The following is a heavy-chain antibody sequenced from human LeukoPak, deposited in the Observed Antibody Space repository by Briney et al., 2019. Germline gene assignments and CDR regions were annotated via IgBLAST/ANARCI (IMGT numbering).Heavy chain of an antibody. Sequence: SQTLSLTCAIFGDSFSSNIVAWNWIRQSPSRGLEWLGRTYYRSKWYNEYALSVKSRISINPDTSKNQFSLQLNSVTPEDTAVYYCARALGDDYGDYFYDYWGQGTLVTVSS. J-gene: IGHJ4*02. CDR2: TYYRSKWYN. CDR1: GDSFSSNIVA. CDR3: ARALGDDYGDYFYDY. D-gene: IGHD4-17*01. V-gene: IGHV6-1*01.